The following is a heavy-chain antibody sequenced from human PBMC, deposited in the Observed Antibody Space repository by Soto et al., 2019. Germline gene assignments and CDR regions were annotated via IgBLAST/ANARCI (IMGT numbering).Heavy chain of an antibody. D-gene: IGHD3-3*01. Sequence: GGSLRLSCAASGFTFSSYGMHWVRQAPGKWLEWVAVISYDGSNKYYADSVKGRFTISRDNSKNTLYLQMNSLRAEDTAVYYCAKDHDFWSGYIPYYMDVWGQGXTVTVYS. V-gene: IGHV3-30*18. J-gene: IGHJ6*03. CDR1: GFTFSSYG. CDR3: AKDHDFWSGYIPYYMDV. CDR2: ISYDGSNK.